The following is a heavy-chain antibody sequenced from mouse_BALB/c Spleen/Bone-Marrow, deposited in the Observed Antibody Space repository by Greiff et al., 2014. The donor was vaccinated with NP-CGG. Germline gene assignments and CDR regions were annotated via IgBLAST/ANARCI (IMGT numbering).Heavy chain of an antibody. CDR1: GYTFTDNW. V-gene: IGHV1-69*01. D-gene: IGHD2-4*01. CDR3: ARGGHDFSLDY. J-gene: IGHJ4*01. Sequence: VQLQQSGAELGMPGASVKMSCKASGYTFTDNWIYWVKQRPGQGLEWIGAIDTSDSYTNYNQKFMGKASLTVDASSSTAYMQVSSLTSDDFAVYYCARGGHDFSLDYWGQGTSVTVSS. CDR2: IDTSDSYT.